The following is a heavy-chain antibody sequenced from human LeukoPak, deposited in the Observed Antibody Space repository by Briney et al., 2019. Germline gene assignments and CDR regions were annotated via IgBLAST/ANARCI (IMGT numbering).Heavy chain of an antibody. Sequence: GASLKVSCKASGYIFTSYGISWGRQAPGQGLEWMGGIIPLFGTANYAQKFMGRVTITADESPRTAYMELSTLRSEDRAVYNCARDGASYYAYVWGSHNLIRYFDLWGRGTLVTVSS. D-gene: IGHD3-16*01. J-gene: IGHJ2*01. V-gene: IGHV1-69*13. CDR3: ARDGASYYAYVWGSHNLIRYFDL. CDR1: GYIFTSYG. CDR2: IIPLFGTA.